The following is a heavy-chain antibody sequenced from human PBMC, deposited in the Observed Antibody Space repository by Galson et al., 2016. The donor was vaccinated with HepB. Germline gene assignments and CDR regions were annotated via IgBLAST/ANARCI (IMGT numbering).Heavy chain of an antibody. Sequence: SVKVSCRASGFAFTSFYIHWVRQSPGQGLEWMGIINPSGGNTTYAQRFQGRASMTRDTSTSTVYMELSSLRSEDTAVYYCARGNARLAAAIPLIDFWGQGTLVTVSS. D-gene: IGHD2-15*01. CDR2: INPSGGNT. V-gene: IGHV1-46*01. CDR1: GFAFTSFY. J-gene: IGHJ4*01. CDR3: ARGNARLAAAIPLIDF.